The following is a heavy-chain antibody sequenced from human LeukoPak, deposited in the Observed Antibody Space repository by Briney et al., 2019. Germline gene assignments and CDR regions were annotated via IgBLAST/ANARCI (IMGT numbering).Heavy chain of an antibody. CDR3: AKGGWLDS. V-gene: IGHV3-23*01. Sequence: QPGGSLRLSCASSGFSFSSYALTWVRQAPGKGLEWVSVISSSGYKTYYTDSVKGRFTISRDNSTNTLFLQMNSLTAEDTAVYYCAKGGWLDSWGQGTLVTVSS. J-gene: IGHJ4*02. D-gene: IGHD6-19*01. CDR1: GFSFSSYA. CDR2: ISSSGYKT.